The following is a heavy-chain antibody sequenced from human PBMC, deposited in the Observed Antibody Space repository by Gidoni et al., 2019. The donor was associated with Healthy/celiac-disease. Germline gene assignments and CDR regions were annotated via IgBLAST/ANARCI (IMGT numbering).Heavy chain of an antibody. Sequence: QVQLVQSGAEVKKPGSSVKVSCKASGGHFSSYAISWVRQAPGQGLEWMGGIIPIFGTANYEQKFQGRVTITADESTSTAYMELSSLRSEDTAVYYCARGKPGSLVADYYYYGMDVWGQGTTVTVSS. CDR2: IIPIFGTA. CDR1: GGHFSSYA. CDR3: ARGKPGSLVADYYYYGMDV. J-gene: IGHJ6*02. V-gene: IGHV1-69*01. D-gene: IGHD3-10*01.